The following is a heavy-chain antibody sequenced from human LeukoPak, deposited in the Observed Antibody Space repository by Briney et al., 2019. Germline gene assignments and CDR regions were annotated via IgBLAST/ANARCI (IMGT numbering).Heavy chain of an antibody. J-gene: IGHJ6*02. V-gene: IGHV1-18*01. Sequence: ASVKVSCKASGYTLTSYGISWVRQAPGQGLEWMGWISAYNGNTNYAQKLQGRVTKTTDTSTSTAYMELRSLRSGDTAVYYCARVAWDYYYGMDVWGQGTTVTVSS. CDR1: GYTLTSYG. CDR3: ARVAWDYYYGMDV. D-gene: IGHD7-27*01. CDR2: ISAYNGNT.